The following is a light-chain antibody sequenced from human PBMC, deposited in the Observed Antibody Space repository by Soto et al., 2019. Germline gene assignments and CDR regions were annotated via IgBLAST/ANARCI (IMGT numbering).Light chain of an antibody. CDR3: LQDYSYPWT. Sequence: AIQLTQSPSSLSASVGDRLTITCRASQGIRNDLGWYQQKPGKAPKLLMYAASSLQSGVPSRFRGSASGTDFTLTISRLQPEDFETYYCLQDYSYPWTFGQGTKVDIK. J-gene: IGKJ1*01. V-gene: IGKV1-6*01. CDR1: QGIRND. CDR2: AAS.